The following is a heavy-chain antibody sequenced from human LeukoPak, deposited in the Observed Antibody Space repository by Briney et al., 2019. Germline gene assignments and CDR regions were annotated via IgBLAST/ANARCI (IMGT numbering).Heavy chain of an antibody. V-gene: IGHV4-34*01. D-gene: IGHD1-26*01. CDR3: ARLGNRQFRRPPRFDSGSFNEVDP. J-gene: IGHJ5*02. Sequence: KSSETLSLTCAVYGGSFSGYYWSWIRQPPGKGLEWIGEINHSGSTNYNPSLKSRVTISVDTSKNQFSLKLSSVTAADTAVYYCARLGNRQFRRPPRFDSGSFNEVDPWGQGTLVTVSS. CDR2: INHSGST. CDR1: GGSFSGYY.